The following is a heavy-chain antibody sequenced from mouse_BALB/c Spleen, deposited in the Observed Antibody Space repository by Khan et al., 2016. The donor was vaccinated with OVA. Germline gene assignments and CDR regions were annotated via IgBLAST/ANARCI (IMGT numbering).Heavy chain of an antibody. CDR3: TRSGYGSFVY. V-gene: IGHV1S81*02. J-gene: IGHJ3*01. D-gene: IGHD2-2*01. CDR1: GYTITAYY. Sequence: QVQLKQSGAELVKPGASVKLSCKASGYTITAYYMYWVKQRPGQGLEWIGEINPSNGGANFNEKFKSKATLTVDKSSSTAYMQLSSLTSEDSAVYYCTRSGYGSFVYWGQGTLVTVSA. CDR2: INPSNGGA.